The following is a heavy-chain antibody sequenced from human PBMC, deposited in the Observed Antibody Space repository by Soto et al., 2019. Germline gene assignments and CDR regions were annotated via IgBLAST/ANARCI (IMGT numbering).Heavy chain of an antibody. CDR2: ISSNGGST. Sequence: GGSLRLSCSASGFTFSSYAMHWVRQAPGKGLEYVSAISSNGGSTYYADSVKGRFTISRDNSKNTLYLQMSSLRAEDTAVYYCVNGLWHSLRFLEWSNYYYYGMDVWGQGTTVTVSS. V-gene: IGHV3-64D*08. J-gene: IGHJ6*02. D-gene: IGHD3-3*01. CDR1: GFTFSSYA. CDR3: VNGLWHSLRFLEWSNYYYYGMDV.